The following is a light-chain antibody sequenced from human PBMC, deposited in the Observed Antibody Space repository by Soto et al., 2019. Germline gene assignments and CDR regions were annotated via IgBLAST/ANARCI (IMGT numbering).Light chain of an antibody. CDR3: QQSYSTPPT. CDR2: AAS. V-gene: IGKV1-39*01. J-gene: IGKJ1*01. CDR1: KSISSY. Sequence: DIQMTQSTSSLSASVGDIVTITCRAIKSISSYLNWYQQKPGKAPKLLIYAASSLQSGVPSRFSGSGSGTDFTLTISSLQPEDFATYYCQQSYSTPPTFGQGTKVEIK.